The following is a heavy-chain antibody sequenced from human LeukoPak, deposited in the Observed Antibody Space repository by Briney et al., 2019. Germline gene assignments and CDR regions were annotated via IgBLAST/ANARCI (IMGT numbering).Heavy chain of an antibody. CDR1: GFTFSSYS. Sequence: PGGSLRLSCAASGFTFSSYSMNWVRQAPGKGLEWVSSISSSSSYIYYADSVKGRFTISRDNSKNTLYLQMNSLRAEDTAVYYCAKSDYYDSSGYYMYYFDYWGQGTLVTVSS. CDR2: ISSSSSYI. CDR3: AKSDYYDSSGYYMYYFDY. J-gene: IGHJ4*02. V-gene: IGHV3-21*04. D-gene: IGHD3-22*01.